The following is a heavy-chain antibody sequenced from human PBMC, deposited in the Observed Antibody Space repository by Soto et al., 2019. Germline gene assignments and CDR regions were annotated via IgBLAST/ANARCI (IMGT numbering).Heavy chain of an antibody. CDR1: GLTVSSGY. V-gene: IGHV3-53*01. Sequence: GGSLRLSCAASGLTVSSGYMSWVRQAPGMGLEWVSVILSGGDTYYADSVKGRFTVSRDNSQNTVYLQMNSLRGEDTATYYCARGYRRFGESYYFDYWGQGSLVTVSS. CDR3: ARGYRRFGESYYFDY. D-gene: IGHD3-10*01. CDR2: ILSGGDT. J-gene: IGHJ4*02.